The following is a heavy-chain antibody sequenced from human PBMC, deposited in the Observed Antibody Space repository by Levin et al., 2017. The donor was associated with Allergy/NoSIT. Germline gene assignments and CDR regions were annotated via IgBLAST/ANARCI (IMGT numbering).Heavy chain of an antibody. Sequence: GGSLRLSCAASGFTFSSYDMTWVRQAPGKGLEWVSAISASGGSTYYADSVNGRFTISRDNSKNTLYLHMNTLRAEDTALYYCANSPLPFGDYANPFDYWGQGTLVTVSS. J-gene: IGHJ4*02. CDR3: ANSPLPFGDYANPFDY. V-gene: IGHV3-23*01. CDR1: GFTFSSYD. D-gene: IGHD4-17*01. CDR2: ISASGGST.